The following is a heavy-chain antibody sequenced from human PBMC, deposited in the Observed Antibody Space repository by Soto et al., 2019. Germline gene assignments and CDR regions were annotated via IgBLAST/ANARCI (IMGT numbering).Heavy chain of an antibody. Sequence: EVQLLESGGGLVQPGGSLRLSCVASGFTFRNYAMSWVRQAPGKGLEWVSAIRGSATNTYYADSVKGRFTISRDNSKNTLNLQMNSRRVEDTAIYYYSTDIVEVTPGRDVWGQGTTVTVSS. V-gene: IGHV3-23*01. D-gene: IGHD2-21*02. CDR2: IRGSATNT. CDR3: STDIVEVTPGRDV. CDR1: GFTFRNYA. J-gene: IGHJ6*02.